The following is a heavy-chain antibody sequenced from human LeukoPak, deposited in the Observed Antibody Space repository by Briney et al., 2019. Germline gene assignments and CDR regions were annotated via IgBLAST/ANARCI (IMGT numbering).Heavy chain of an antibody. CDR1: GYTFTGYY. V-gene: IGHV1-2*06. Sequence: ASVKVSCKASGYTFTGYYMHWVRQAPGQGLEWMGRINPNSGGTNYAQKFQGRVTMTRDTSISTAYMELSRLRSDDTAVYYCARDLISRWELPNDAFDIWGQGTMVTVSS. CDR2: INPNSGGT. D-gene: IGHD1-26*01. J-gene: IGHJ3*02. CDR3: ARDLISRWELPNDAFDI.